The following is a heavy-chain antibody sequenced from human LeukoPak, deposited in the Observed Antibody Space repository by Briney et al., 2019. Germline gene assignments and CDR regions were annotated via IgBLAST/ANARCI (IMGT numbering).Heavy chain of an antibody. Sequence: PGGSLRLSCAASGFTFSTYSMNWVRQAPGKGLEWVSYISSSSSTTYDADSVKGRLTISRDNVKNSLYLQMNSLRAEDTAVYYCARERYTNMDVWGKGTTVTVSS. CDR3: ARERYTNMDV. J-gene: IGHJ6*03. CDR2: ISSSSSTT. V-gene: IGHV3-48*01. CDR1: GFTFSTYS. D-gene: IGHD3-9*01.